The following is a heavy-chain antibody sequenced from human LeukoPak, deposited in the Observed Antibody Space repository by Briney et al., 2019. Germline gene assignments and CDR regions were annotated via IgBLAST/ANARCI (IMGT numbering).Heavy chain of an antibody. CDR1: GFTFSSYG. CDR2: IGNDAKTT. Sequence: GGSLRLSCAASGFTFSSYGMHWVRQAPGKGLEWVAVIGNDAKTTYYADSVKGRFTISRDNSKNTLYLQMNSLKPEDTAVYYCTKEGLPSGSSWSAWFDPWGQGTLVTVSS. CDR3: TKEGLPSGSSWSAWFDP. D-gene: IGHD3-10*01. V-gene: IGHV3-30*02. J-gene: IGHJ5*02.